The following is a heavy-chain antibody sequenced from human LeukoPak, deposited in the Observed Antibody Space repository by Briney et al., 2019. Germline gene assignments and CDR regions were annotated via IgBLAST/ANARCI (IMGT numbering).Heavy chain of an antibody. CDR2: IYHSGST. V-gene: IGHV4-38-2*01. CDR3: ARSYCSGGSCYYFDY. D-gene: IGHD2-15*01. J-gene: IGHJ4*02. CDR1: GYSISSGYY. Sequence: SETLSLTCAVSGYSISSGYYWGWIRQPPGKGLEWIGSIYHSGSTYYNPSLKSRVTISVDTSKNQFSLKLSSVTAADTAVYYCARSYCSGGSCYYFDYRGQGTLVTVSS.